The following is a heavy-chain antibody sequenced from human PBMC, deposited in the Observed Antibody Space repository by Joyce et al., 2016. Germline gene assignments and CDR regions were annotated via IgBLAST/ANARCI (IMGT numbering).Heavy chain of an antibody. CDR3: AKQHFHSDCLVS. Sequence: QVQLVESGGGVVQPGRSLRLSCAASGFTFSSYGMHWVRQAPGKGLEWVAIILSNGNNKYYVDSVKGRFTISRDISNNTLYLQMNSLRVEDTAVYYCAKQHFHSDCLVSWGQGTLVTVSS. J-gene: IGHJ5*02. CDR2: ILSNGNNK. V-gene: IGHV3-33*03. CDR1: GFTFSSYG. D-gene: IGHD2-21*02.